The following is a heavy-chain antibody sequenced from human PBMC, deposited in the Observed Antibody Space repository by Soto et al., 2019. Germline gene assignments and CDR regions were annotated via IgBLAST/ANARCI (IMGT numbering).Heavy chain of an antibody. J-gene: IGHJ4*02. V-gene: IGHV3-21*01. D-gene: IGHD4-17*01. CDR2: ISSSSYI. CDR3: ARVRLGGFYFDY. CDR1: GFTFSSYS. Sequence: EVQLVESGGGLVKPGGSLRLSCAASGFTFSSYSMNWVRQAPGKGLEWVSSISSSSYIYYADSVKGRFTISRDNAKNSLYLQMNSLRAEDTAVYYCARVRLGGFYFDYWGQGTLVTVSS.